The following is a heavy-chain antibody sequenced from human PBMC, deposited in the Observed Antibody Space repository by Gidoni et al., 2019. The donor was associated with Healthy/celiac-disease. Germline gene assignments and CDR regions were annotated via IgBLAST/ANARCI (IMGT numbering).Heavy chain of an antibody. Sequence: EVQLVESGGGLVKPGGSLRLYWAASGFTFSNAWMNWVRQAPGKGLEWVGRIKSKTDGGTTDYAAPVKGRFTISRDDSKNTLYLQMNSLKTEDTAVYYCTKTLNWNYVYYYYGMDVWGQGTTVTVSS. V-gene: IGHV3-15*07. CDR1: GFTFSNAW. D-gene: IGHD1-7*01. J-gene: IGHJ6*02. CDR2: IKSKTDGGTT. CDR3: TKTLNWNYVYYYYGMDV.